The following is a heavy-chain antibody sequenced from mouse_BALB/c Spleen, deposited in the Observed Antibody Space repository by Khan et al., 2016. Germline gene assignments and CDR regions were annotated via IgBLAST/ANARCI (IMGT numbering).Heavy chain of an antibody. CDR2: IYPGDGDT. V-gene: IGHV1-87*01. D-gene: IGHD2-4*01. J-gene: IGHJ2*01. CDR1: GYTFTSYW. CDR3: ARGNSYYDYDY. Sequence: QVQLKESGAELARPGASVKLSCKASGYTFTSYWMQWVKQRPGQGLEWIGAIYPGDGDTRYTQKFKGKAKLTADKSSSTAYMQLSSLASEDSAVYYCARGNSYYDYDYWGQGTTLTVSS.